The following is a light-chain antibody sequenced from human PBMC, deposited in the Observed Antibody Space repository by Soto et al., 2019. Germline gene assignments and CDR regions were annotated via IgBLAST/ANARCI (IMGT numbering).Light chain of an antibody. J-gene: IGKJ1*01. CDR3: QQCYMGWT. V-gene: IGKV3-15*01. CDR2: DAS. CDR1: QSVSNK. Sequence: EIVMTQSPATLSVSPGERATLSCRSSQSVSNKLAWYQQKPGQAPRLLIYDASTRATGIPARFSGSGSGTEFTLSISSLQPEDFGTYYCQQCYMGWTFGQGTKVDIK.